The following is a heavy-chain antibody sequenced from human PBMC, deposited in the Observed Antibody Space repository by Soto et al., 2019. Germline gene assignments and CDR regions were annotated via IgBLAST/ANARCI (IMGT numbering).Heavy chain of an antibody. CDR3: ARGVHIVLMVYAADAFDI. D-gene: IGHD2-8*01. V-gene: IGHV1-69*13. Sequence: SVKVSCKASGGTFSSYAISWVRQAPGQGLEWMGGIIPIFGTANYAQKFQGRVTITADESTSTAYMELSSLRSEDTAVYYRARGVHIVLMVYAADAFDIWGQGTMVTVS. J-gene: IGHJ3*02. CDR2: IIPIFGTA. CDR1: GGTFSSYA.